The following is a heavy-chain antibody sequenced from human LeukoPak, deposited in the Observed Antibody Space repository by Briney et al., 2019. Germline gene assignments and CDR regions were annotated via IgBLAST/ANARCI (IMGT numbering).Heavy chain of an antibody. CDR2: ISYDGSNK. D-gene: IGHD3-9*01. V-gene: IGHV3-30-3*01. J-gene: IGHJ4*02. Sequence: GGSLRLSCAASGFTFSSYAMHWVHQAPGKGLEWVAVISYDGSNKYYAGSVKGRFTISRDNSKNTLYLQMNSLRAEDTAVYYCEATGYYYFDYWGQGTLVTVSS. CDR1: GFTFSSYA. CDR3: EATGYYYFDY.